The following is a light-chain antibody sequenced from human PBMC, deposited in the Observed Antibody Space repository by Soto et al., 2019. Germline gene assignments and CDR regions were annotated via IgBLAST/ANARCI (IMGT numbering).Light chain of an antibody. V-gene: IGKV1-5*01. CDR3: QQYDSYSWT. J-gene: IGKJ1*01. Sequence: DIQMTQDPSSLSVSVGDRVTITCRASQSIGSWLAWYQQKPGKAPKLLIYEASTLQIGVPSRFSGSGSGTEFTLTIISLQPDDFATDDCQQYDSYSWTFGQGTKVEI. CDR2: EAS. CDR1: QSIGSW.